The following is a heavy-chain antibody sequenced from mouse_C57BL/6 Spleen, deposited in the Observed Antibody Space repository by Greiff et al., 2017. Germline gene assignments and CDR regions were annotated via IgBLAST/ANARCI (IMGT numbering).Heavy chain of an antibody. CDR2: FYPGSGSI. CDR3: ARHERRDYGQLRGAMDY. J-gene: IGHJ4*01. V-gene: IGHV1-62-2*01. CDR1: GYTFTEYT. D-gene: IGHD1-1*01. Sequence: VQLQQSGAELVKPGASVKLSCKASGYTFTEYTIHWVKQRSGQGLEWIGWFYPGSGSIKYNEKFKDKATLTADKSSSTVYMELSILTSEDSAVYFCARHERRDYGQLRGAMDYWGQGTSVTVSS.